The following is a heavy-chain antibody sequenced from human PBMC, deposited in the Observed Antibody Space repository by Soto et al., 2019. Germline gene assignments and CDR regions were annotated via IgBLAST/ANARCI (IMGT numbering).Heavy chain of an antibody. J-gene: IGHJ5*02. CDR3: ARQGAAVPTVPLIWFDP. Sequence: PSETLSLTCTVSGASISSSSYYCGWIRQPPGKGLEWIGSMYYSGNSYYNPSLRSRVTMSVDTSKNQLSLTLSSVTAADTAIYYCARQGAAVPTVPLIWFDPWGQGTLVTVSS. V-gene: IGHV4-39*01. D-gene: IGHD6-13*01. CDR2: MYYSGNS. CDR1: GASISSSSYY.